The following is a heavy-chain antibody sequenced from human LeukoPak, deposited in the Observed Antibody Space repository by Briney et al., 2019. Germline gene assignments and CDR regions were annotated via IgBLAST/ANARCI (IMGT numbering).Heavy chain of an antibody. Sequence: GGSLRLSCAASGFTFSSHAMHWVRQAPGKGLEWVAVTSFDGSHKYYIDSVRGRFSISRDNSKNTLYLQMNSLRAEDTAVYYCARPLMYYYGSETYFWFDPWGQGTLVTVSS. CDR2: TSFDGSHK. CDR3: ARPLMYYYGSETYFWFDP. D-gene: IGHD3-10*01. V-gene: IGHV3-30*04. J-gene: IGHJ5*02. CDR1: GFTFSSHA.